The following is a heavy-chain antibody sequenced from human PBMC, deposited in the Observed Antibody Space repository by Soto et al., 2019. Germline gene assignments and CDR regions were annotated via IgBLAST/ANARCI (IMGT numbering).Heavy chain of an antibody. V-gene: IGHV4-31*03. CDR2: IYYSGST. Sequence: QVQLQESGPGLVKPSQTLSLTCTVSGGSIGSGGYYWSWIRQHPGKGLEWIGYIYYSGSTYYNPSLKSRVTISVDTSKNQFSLKLSSVTAADTAVYYCARGLKQQRNWFDPWGQGTLVTVSS. D-gene: IGHD6-13*01. CDR1: GGSIGSGGYY. CDR3: ARGLKQQRNWFDP. J-gene: IGHJ5*02.